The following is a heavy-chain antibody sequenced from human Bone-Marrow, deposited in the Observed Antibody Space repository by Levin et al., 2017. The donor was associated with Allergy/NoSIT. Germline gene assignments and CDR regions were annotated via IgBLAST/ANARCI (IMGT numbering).Heavy chain of an antibody. V-gene: IGHV3-11*06. J-gene: IGHJ5*02. Sequence: GGSLRLSCAASGFTFSDYYMSWIRQAPGKGLEWVSYISSSSSYTNYADSMKGRFTISRDNAKNSLYLQMNSLRAEDTAVYYCAREQGYYGSGSFRNNWFDPWGQGTLVTVSS. D-gene: IGHD3-10*01. CDR3: AREQGYYGSGSFRNNWFDP. CDR1: GFTFSDYY. CDR2: ISSSSSYT.